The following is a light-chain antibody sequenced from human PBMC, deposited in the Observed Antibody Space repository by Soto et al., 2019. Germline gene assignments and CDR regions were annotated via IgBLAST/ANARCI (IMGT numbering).Light chain of an antibody. CDR2: GAS. J-gene: IGKJ1*01. CDR3: QQYGSSPPWT. Sequence: EIVLTQSPGTLSLSPGERATLSCRASQSVSSSYLAWYQQKPGQAPRLLIYGASSRATGIPDRFSGSGSGTDFTPTTSSLEPEDFAVYYCQQYGSSPPWTFGQGTKVEIK. V-gene: IGKV3-20*01. CDR1: QSVSSSY.